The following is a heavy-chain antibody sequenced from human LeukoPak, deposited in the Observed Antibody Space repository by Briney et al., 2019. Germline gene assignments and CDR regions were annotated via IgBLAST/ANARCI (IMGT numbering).Heavy chain of an antibody. J-gene: IGHJ3*02. Sequence: GRSLRLSCAASGFTFDDYAMHWVRQAPGKGLEWVSDISWNSGSIGYADSVKGRFTISRDNAKNSLYLQMNSLRAEDMSLYYCAKDINYFLDAFDIWGQGTMVTVSS. D-gene: IGHD2/OR15-2a*01. CDR1: GFTFDDYA. CDR2: ISWNSGSI. CDR3: AKDINYFLDAFDI. V-gene: IGHV3-9*03.